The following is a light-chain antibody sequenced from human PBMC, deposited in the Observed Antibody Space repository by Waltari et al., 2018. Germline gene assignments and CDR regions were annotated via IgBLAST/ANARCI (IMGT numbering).Light chain of an antibody. V-gene: IGKV4-1*01. Sequence: DIVMTQSPDSLTVSLGERATINCKSSQSVLYSSDNKNYLTWYQQKPGQPPKLLIYWASTRESGVRDRFSCWGSGTDFTLTISSLQAEDVAVYYCQQYYTTPRTFGQGTKVEIK. CDR1: QSVLYSSDNKNY. CDR2: WAS. J-gene: IGKJ1*01. CDR3: QQYYTTPRT.